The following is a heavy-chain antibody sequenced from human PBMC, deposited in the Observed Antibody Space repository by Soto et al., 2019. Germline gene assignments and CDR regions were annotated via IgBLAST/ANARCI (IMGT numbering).Heavy chain of an antibody. CDR1: GFTFNNFA. CDR2: ISSDGDLR. J-gene: IGHJ4*02. V-gene: IGHV3-23*01. CDR3: AKVRQRFLDILTGATNFDS. Sequence: EVHLLGSGGDLVKPGGSLRLSCEVSGFTFNNFAMSWVRQSPGKGLEWVSTISSDGDLRHYAESVKGRFTISRDNSKSSLFLQMNSLRAADTALYFCAKVRQRFLDILTGATNFDSWGQGTLVIVSS. D-gene: IGHD3-9*01.